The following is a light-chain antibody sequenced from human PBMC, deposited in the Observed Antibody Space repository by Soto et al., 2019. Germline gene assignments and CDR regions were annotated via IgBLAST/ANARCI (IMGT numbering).Light chain of an antibody. CDR1: QSISSY. CDR3: QQSYSTPIT. CDR2: AAS. J-gene: IGKJ5*01. V-gene: IGKV1-39*01. Sequence: DIQMTESPSSLSASVGDRVTITCRASQSISSYLNWYQQKPGKAPKLLIYAASSLQSGVQSMFSGSGAGTDCTLTISSLQPEDVATDYCQQSYSTPITFGQGTRLEIK.